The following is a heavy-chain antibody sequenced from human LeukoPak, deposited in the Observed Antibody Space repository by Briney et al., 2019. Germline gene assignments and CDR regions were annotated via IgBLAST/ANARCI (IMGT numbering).Heavy chain of an antibody. D-gene: IGHD6-19*01. CDR3: ARGLESSGWYGMDV. V-gene: IGHV1-46*01. J-gene: IGHJ6*02. CDR2: INTSGATT. Sequence: WASVKVSCTTSGYTFSRHYIHWVRQAPGQGLEWLGIINTSGATTRYGQNFKGRVTATRDTSTSTVYMEMSSLNSEDTAVYYCARGLESSGWYGMDVWGQGTTIIVSS. CDR1: GYTFSRHY.